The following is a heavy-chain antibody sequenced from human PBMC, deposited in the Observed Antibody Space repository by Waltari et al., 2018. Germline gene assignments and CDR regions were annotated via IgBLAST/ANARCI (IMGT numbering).Heavy chain of an antibody. CDR1: GFTFSSYS. CDR2: ISSSSSYI. CDR3: AKGPEGSGSYYN. Sequence: EVQLVESGGGLVKPGGSLRLSCAASGFTFSSYSMNWVRQAPGKGLEWVSSISSSSSYIYYADSVKGRFTISRDNAKNSLYLQMNSLRAEDTAVYYCAKGPEGSGSYYNWGQGTLVTVSS. V-gene: IGHV3-21*01. J-gene: IGHJ4*02. D-gene: IGHD3-10*01.